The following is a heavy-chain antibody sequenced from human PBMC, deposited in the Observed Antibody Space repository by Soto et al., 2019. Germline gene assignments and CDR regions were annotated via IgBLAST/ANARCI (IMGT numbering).Heavy chain of an antibody. V-gene: IGHV3-23*01. J-gene: IGHJ4*02. D-gene: IGHD6-19*01. Sequence: GSLRLSCAASGFSFSSYAVSWVRQAPGKGLEWVSVFDGSVGHTYYTNSVKGRFTISNDNSKNTLFLQMNSLKAEDTAVYFCAKHLQSDSGWPLHYWGQGTLVTVSS. CDR2: FDGSVGHT. CDR3: AKHLQSDSGWPLHY. CDR1: GFSFSSYA.